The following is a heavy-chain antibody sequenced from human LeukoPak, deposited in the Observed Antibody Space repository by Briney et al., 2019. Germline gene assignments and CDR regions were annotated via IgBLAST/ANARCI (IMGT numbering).Heavy chain of an antibody. Sequence: SETLSLTCTVSGGSISSSSYYWGWIRQPPGKGLEWIGYIYYSGSTNYNPSLKSRVTISVDTSKNQFSLKLSSVTAADTAVYYCARARPSDYYMDVWGKGTTVTISS. J-gene: IGHJ6*03. CDR2: IYYSGST. CDR3: ARARPSDYYMDV. V-gene: IGHV4-61*05. CDR1: GGSISSSSYY. D-gene: IGHD6-6*01.